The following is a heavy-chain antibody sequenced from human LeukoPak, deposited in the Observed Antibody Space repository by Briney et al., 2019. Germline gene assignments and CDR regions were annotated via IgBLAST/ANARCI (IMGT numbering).Heavy chain of an antibody. CDR2: IRPVFGAT. V-gene: IGHV1-69*01. J-gene: IGHJ5*02. CDR1: GGTFSNFA. Sequence: SVKVSCKASGGTFSNFAVSWVRQAPGQGLEWMGGIRPVFGATMYAENFQDRVTITADESSGTAYMELSSLKFDDTAVYYCARVPPYCSTSTCYATFDDWGQGTLVTVSS. D-gene: IGHD2-2*01. CDR3: ARVPPYCSTSTCYATFDD.